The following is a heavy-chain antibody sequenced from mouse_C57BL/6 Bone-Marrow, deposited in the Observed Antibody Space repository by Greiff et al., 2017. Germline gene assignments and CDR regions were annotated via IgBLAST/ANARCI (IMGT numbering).Heavy chain of an antibody. D-gene: IGHD1-1*01. J-gene: IGHJ1*03. CDR1: GYTFTDYN. Sequence: EVQLQQSGPELVKPGASVKIPCKASGYTFTDYNMDWVKQSHGKSLEWIGDINPNNGGTTYNQKFKGKATLTVDTSSSAAYMGLRSLTSEDTAVYYCAKDYGSLYWYFDVWGTGTTLTVSS. V-gene: IGHV1-18*01. CDR3: AKDYGSLYWYFDV. CDR2: INPNNGGT.